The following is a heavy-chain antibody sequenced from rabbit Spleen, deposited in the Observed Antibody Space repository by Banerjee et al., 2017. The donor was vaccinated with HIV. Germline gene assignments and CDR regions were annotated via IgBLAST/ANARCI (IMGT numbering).Heavy chain of an antibody. CDR2: INTYTGKP. CDR3: ARDLGSYDYIDGYFNL. CDR1: GFSFSDRDV. D-gene: IGHD6-1*01. J-gene: IGHJ4*01. Sequence: QSLEESGGGLVQPEGSLTLTCKASGFSFSDRDVMCWVRQAPGKGLQWIACINTYTGKPVYATWAKGRFSISRTSSTTVTLQMTSLTVADTATHFCARDLGSYDYIDGYFNLWGPGTLVTVS. V-gene: IGHV1S40*01.